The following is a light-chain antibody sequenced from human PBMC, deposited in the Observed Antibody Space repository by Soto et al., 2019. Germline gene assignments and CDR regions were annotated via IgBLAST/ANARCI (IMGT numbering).Light chain of an antibody. V-gene: IGKV1-33*01. J-gene: IGKJ3*01. CDR1: QDITNY. CDR3: QQAASLPQT. CDR2: DAF. Sequence: DVQMTQSPSSLSASIGDNVTMTCQASQDITNYLNWYQQKAGKPPKLLIFDAFSLEEGVPSRFSGSGSGTDFTLTIPSLRPEDLGTYYCQQAASLPQTLGPGTKVDIK.